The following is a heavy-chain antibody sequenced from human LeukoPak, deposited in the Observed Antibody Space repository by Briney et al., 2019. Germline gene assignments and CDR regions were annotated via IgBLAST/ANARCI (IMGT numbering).Heavy chain of an antibody. J-gene: IGHJ3*02. CDR2: IYHSGST. Sequence: SETLSLTCTVSGGSISTYYWSWIRQPPGKGLEWIGEIYHSGSTNYNPSLKSRVTISVDKSKNQFSLKLSSVTAADTAVYYCARKGRDYDFWSGYQYRPGDDAFDIWGQGTMVTVSS. CDR3: ARKGRDYDFWSGYQYRPGDDAFDI. V-gene: IGHV4-59*12. CDR1: GGSISTYY. D-gene: IGHD3-3*01.